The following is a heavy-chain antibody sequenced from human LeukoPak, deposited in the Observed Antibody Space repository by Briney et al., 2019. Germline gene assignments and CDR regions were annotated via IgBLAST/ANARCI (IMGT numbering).Heavy chain of an antibody. V-gene: IGHV3-21*06. CDR3: AKDPWGSRVY. CDR1: GFTFSTYS. J-gene: IGHJ4*02. Sequence: GGSLRLSCAASGFTFSTYSMNWVRQAPGKGLEWVASISSSSNDIYYADSLKGRFTISRDNAKNALYLQINSLRVEDTAVYYCAKDPWGSRVYWGQGTLVTASS. D-gene: IGHD7-27*01. CDR2: ISSSSNDI.